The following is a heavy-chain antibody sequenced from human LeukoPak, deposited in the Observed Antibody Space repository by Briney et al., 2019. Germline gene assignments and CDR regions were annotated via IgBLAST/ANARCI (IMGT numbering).Heavy chain of an antibody. V-gene: IGHV1-18*01. CDR2: ISPYNGNT. J-gene: IGHJ5*02. CDR3: ARDRPYDFWSGPTFDP. Sequence: GASGKVSCKASGYNFTRYGVSWVRQAPGQGLEWMGWISPYNGNTNQAQKFQGRVTMTTDTSTSTAYMELRSLRFNDTAVYYCARDRPYDFWSGPTFDPWGQGTLVTVAS. D-gene: IGHD3-3*01. CDR1: GYNFTRYG.